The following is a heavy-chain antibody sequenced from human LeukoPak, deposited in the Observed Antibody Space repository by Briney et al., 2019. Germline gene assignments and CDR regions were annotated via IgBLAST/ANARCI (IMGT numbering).Heavy chain of an antibody. J-gene: IGHJ4*02. Sequence: GASVKVSCKASGYTFTSYGISWVRQAPGQGLEWMGWISAYNGNTNYAQKLQGRVTMTTDTSTSTAYMELRSLRSDDTAVYYCARGPAYYYDSSGYYSWGQGTLVTVSS. CDR1: GYTFTSYG. CDR2: ISAYNGNT. V-gene: IGHV1-18*01. D-gene: IGHD3-22*01. CDR3: ARGPAYYYDSSGYYS.